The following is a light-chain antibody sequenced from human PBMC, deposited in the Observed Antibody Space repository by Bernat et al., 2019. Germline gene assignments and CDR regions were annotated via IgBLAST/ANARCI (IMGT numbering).Light chain of an antibody. CDR1: SSNIGSNT. CDR3: AAWDDSLNALYV. V-gene: IGLV1-44*01. CDR2: SNN. Sequence: QSVLTQPPSASGTPGQRVTISCSGSSSNIGSNTGNWYQQLPGTAPKLLIYSNNQRPSEVPDRFSCSKSGTSATLAISGLQSVDEADYYCAAWDDSLNALYVFGTGTKVTVL. J-gene: IGLJ1*01.